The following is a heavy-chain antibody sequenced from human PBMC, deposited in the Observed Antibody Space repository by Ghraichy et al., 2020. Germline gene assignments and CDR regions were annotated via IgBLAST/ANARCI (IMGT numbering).Heavy chain of an antibody. CDR1: GGSISSYY. CDR2: IYYSGST. CDR3: ARAYPLVSSPLYS. D-gene: IGHD1-26*01. J-gene: IGHJ4*02. Sequence: SQTLSLTCTVSGGSISSYYWSWIRQPPGKGLEWIGYIYYSGSTNYNPSLKSRVTISVDTSKNQFSLKLSSVTAADTAVYYCARAYPLVSSPLYSWGQGTLVTVSS. V-gene: IGHV4-59*01.